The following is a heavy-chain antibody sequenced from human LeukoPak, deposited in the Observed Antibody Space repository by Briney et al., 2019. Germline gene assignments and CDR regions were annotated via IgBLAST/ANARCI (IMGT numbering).Heavy chain of an antibody. D-gene: IGHD3-10*01. J-gene: IGHJ4*02. CDR2: IWYDGSNK. CDR3: VKEAYYGWGSSPTFYFDY. CDR1: GFTFSSYG. Sequence: GRSLRLSCAASGFTFSSYGMHWVRQAPGKGLEWVAVIWYDGSNKYYADSVKGRFTISRDNSRNTVFLQMNRLRPEDTAVYYCVKEAYYGWGSSPTFYFDYWGQGTRVTVSS. V-gene: IGHV3-33*06.